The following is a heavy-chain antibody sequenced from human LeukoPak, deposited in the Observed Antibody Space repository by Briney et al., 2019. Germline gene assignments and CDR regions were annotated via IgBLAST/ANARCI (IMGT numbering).Heavy chain of an antibody. V-gene: IGHV4-39*01. Sequence: PSETLSLTCTVSGGSISSGSYYWGWIRQPPGKGLEWIGSIYYSGRTYYNPSLKSRVTISVDTSKNQFSLKLSSVTAADTAVYYCARHEWELWRVDYWGQGTLVTVSS. CDR2: IYYSGRT. CDR3: ARHEWELWRVDY. J-gene: IGHJ4*02. CDR1: GGSISSGSYY. D-gene: IGHD1-26*01.